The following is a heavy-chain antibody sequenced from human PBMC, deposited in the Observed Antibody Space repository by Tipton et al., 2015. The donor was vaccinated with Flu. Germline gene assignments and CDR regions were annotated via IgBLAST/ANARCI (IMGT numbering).Heavy chain of an antibody. Sequence: TLSLTCTVSGGSISSSSYYWGWIRQPPGKGLEWIGTIYSSGSTYYNPSLKSRVTMSVDTSKNQFSLKLNSVTAADTAVYYCAPTYGPFNWFDPWGQGTLVTVSS. CDR1: GGSISSSSYY. CDR2: IYSSGST. CDR3: APTYGPFNWFDP. J-gene: IGHJ5*02. V-gene: IGHV4-39*01. D-gene: IGHD3-10*01.